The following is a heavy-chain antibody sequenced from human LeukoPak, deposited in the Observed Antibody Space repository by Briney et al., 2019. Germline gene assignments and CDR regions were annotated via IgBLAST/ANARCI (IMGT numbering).Heavy chain of an antibody. J-gene: IGHJ4*02. CDR1: GLTFSTYS. D-gene: IGHD3-22*01. CDR3: ARGLGFYYDSSGNYYVGYFDS. Sequence: GGSLRLSCAASGLTFSTYSINWVRQAPGKGLEWVSSISGGSSFIYYADSVKGRFTISRDNAKNSLYLQMNSLRAEDTAVYYCARGLGFYYDSSGNYYVGYFDSWGQGTPVTVSS. V-gene: IGHV3-21*01. CDR2: ISGGSSFI.